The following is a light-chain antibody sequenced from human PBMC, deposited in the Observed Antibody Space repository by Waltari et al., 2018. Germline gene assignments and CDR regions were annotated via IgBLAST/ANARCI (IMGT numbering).Light chain of an antibody. CDR3: SSYTSSSTLVV. CDR1: SSDVGGYNY. V-gene: IGLV2-14*01. Sequence: QSALTQPASVSGSPGQSITISCPGPSSDVGGYNYASWYQQHPGKAPKLMIYEVSNRPSGVSNRFSGSKSGNTASLTISGLQAEDEADYYCSSYTSSSTLVVFGGGTKLTVL. CDR2: EVS. J-gene: IGLJ2*01.